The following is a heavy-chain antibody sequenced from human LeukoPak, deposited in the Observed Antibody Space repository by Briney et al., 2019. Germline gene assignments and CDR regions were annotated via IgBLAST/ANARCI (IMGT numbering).Heavy chain of an antibody. J-gene: IGHJ5*02. D-gene: IGHD3-22*01. CDR3: AREGSYYYDSSGYYLA. Sequence: ASVKVSCKASGGTFSSYAISWVRQAPGQGLEWMGGIIPIFGTANYAQKFQGRVTITADESTSTAYMELSSLRSEDTAVYYCAREGSYYYDSSGYYLAWGQGTLVTASS. CDR2: IIPIFGTA. V-gene: IGHV1-69*13. CDR1: GGTFSSYA.